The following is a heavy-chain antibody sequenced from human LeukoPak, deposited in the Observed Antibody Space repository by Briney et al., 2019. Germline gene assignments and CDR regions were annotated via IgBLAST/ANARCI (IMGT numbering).Heavy chain of an antibody. CDR2: INPNSGGT. CDR3: ARAASYDEWFDP. Sequence: WASVKVSCKASGYTFTGYYMHWVRQAPGQGLEWMGWINPNSGGTNYAQKFQGRVTMTRDTSISTAYMELSRLRSDDTAVYYCARAASYDEWFDPWGQGTLVTVSS. V-gene: IGHV1-2*02. CDR1: GYTFTGYY. D-gene: IGHD5-12*01. J-gene: IGHJ5*02.